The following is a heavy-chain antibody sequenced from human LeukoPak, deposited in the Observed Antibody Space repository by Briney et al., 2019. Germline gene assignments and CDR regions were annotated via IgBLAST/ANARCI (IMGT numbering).Heavy chain of an antibody. Sequence: GGSLRLSCAASGFTFSSYWMSWVRQAPGKGLEWVSVIYSGGRTYDADSVKGRFIISRDTSKNTLYLQMNSLTAEDTAVYYCATVSSSWLGYFQHWGQGTLVTVSS. CDR2: IYSGGRT. CDR3: ATVSSSWLGYFQH. J-gene: IGHJ1*01. CDR1: GFTFSSYW. D-gene: IGHD6-13*01. V-gene: IGHV3-66*01.